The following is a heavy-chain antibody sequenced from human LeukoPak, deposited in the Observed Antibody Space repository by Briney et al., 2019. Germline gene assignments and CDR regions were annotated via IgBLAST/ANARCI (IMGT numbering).Heavy chain of an antibody. V-gene: IGHV4-39*01. Sequence: PSETLSLTCTVSGGSINSSQYYWGWIRQPPGKGLEWIGSISYGGITYYKPSLRSRITISVDTSKTQFSLKLSSVTAADTAIFYCARLRRYSYGFVENWGQGTLVTVSS. D-gene: IGHD5-18*01. CDR3: ARLRRYSYGFVEN. J-gene: IGHJ4*02. CDR1: GGSINSSQYY. CDR2: ISYGGIT.